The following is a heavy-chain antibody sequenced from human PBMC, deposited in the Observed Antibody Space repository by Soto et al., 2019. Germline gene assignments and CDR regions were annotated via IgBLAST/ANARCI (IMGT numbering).Heavy chain of an antibody. CDR3: ATILITKHQDYYYYAMEV. V-gene: IGHV5-10-1*01. D-gene: IGHD1-1*01. Sequence: PGESLKISCKGSGYSFTSYWISWVRQMPGKGLEWMGRIDPSDSYTNYSPSFQGHVTISADKSISTAYLQWSSLKASDTAMYYCATILITKHQDYYYYAMEVWGQGTTVTV. CDR1: GYSFTSYW. J-gene: IGHJ6*02. CDR2: IDPSDSYT.